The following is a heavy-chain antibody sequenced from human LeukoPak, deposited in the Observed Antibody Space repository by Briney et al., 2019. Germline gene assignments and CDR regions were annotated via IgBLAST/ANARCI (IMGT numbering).Heavy chain of an antibody. CDR2: ISWNSDSI. CDR1: GFSFDDCV. D-gene: IGHD1-26*01. J-gene: IGHJ3*02. V-gene: IGHV3-9*01. Sequence: GGSLRLSCAASGFSFDDCVMHWVRQVPGKGLEWVAGISWNSDSIDYAESVKGRFTISRDNAKNSLYLQMNSLRAEDTALYYCAKDMMAIVGGTTSAFDMWGQGTMVTVSS. CDR3: AKDMMAIVGGTTSAFDM.